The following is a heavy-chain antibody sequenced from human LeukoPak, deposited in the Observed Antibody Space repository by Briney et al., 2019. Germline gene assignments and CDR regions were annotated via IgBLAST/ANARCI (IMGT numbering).Heavy chain of an antibody. Sequence: ASVKVSCKASGYTFTSYGISWVRQASGQGLEWMGWISAYNGNTNYAQKLQGRVTMTTDTSTSTAYMELRSLRSDDTAVYYCARIYYSSSSWSGFDYWGQGTLVTVSS. CDR3: ARIYYSSSSWSGFDY. D-gene: IGHD6-6*01. V-gene: IGHV1-18*01. CDR1: GYTFTSYG. CDR2: ISAYNGNT. J-gene: IGHJ4*02.